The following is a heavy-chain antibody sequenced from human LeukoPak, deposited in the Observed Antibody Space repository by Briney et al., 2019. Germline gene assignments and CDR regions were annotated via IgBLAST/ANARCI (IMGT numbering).Heavy chain of an antibody. Sequence: GRSLRLSCAASGFTFSSYAMLGVRQAPGKGLEWVAVISYDGSNKYYADSVKGRFTISRDDSRNTVYLQLNNLRVEDTAIYYCARASWISTADAVCWGQGTQVTVSS. CDR3: ARASWISTADAVC. D-gene: IGHD2-2*03. V-gene: IGHV3-30*14. CDR1: GFTFSSYA. J-gene: IGHJ4*02. CDR2: ISYDGSNK.